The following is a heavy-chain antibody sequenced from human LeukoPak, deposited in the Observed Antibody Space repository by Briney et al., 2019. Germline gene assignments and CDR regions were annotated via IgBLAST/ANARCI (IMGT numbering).Heavy chain of an antibody. Sequence: SETLSLTCAVSGGSISSGGYSWSWIRQPPGKGLEWIGYIYHSGSTYYNPSLKSRVTISVDRSKNQFSLKLSSVTAADTAVYYCARGLGQQLVYFDYWGQGILVTVSS. CDR3: ARGLGQQLVYFDY. CDR1: GGSISSGGYS. V-gene: IGHV4-30-2*01. CDR2: IYHSGST. D-gene: IGHD6-13*01. J-gene: IGHJ4*02.